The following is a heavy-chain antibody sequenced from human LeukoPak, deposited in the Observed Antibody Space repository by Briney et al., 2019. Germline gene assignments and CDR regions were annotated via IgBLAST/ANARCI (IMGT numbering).Heavy chain of an antibody. CDR2: ISSRGGST. D-gene: IGHD6-19*01. CDR1: GFTFTTHA. Sequence: GGSPRLSCAASGFTFTTHAMNWVRQAPGKGLEWVSVISSRGGSTYYADSVKGRFTISRDNSKNTLYLQMNSLRVEDTAVYYCARDWGSGWYFDYWGQGTLVTVSS. CDR3: ARDWGSGWYFDY. V-gene: IGHV3-23*01. J-gene: IGHJ4*02.